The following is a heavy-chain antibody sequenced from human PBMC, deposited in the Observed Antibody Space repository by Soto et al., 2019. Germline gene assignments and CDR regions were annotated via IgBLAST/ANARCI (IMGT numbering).Heavy chain of an antibody. CDR1: GFTFSSYG. J-gene: IGHJ4*02. D-gene: IGHD2-15*01. CDR3: AKSHLHCSGGSCYGPFDY. CDR2: ISYDGSNK. Sequence: PGGSLRLSCAASGFTFSSYGMHWVRQAPGKGLEWVAVISYDGSNKYYADSVKGRSTISRDNSKNTLYLQMNSLRAEDTAVYYCAKSHLHCSGGSCYGPFDYWGQGTLVTVSS. V-gene: IGHV3-30*18.